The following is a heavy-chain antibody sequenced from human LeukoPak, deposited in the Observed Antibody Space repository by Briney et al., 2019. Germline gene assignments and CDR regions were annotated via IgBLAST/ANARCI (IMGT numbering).Heavy chain of an antibody. CDR1: GYTSTGYY. J-gene: IGHJ5*02. V-gene: IGHV1-2*02. CDR3: ARGAFDNWFDP. CDR2: INPNSGGT. Sequence: GASVKVSCKASGYTSTGYYLHWVRQAPGQGLEWMGWINPNSGGTDYAQKFQGRVTMTRDTSISTAQMELTRLRSDDTAVYYCARGAFDNWFDPWGQGTLVTVSS.